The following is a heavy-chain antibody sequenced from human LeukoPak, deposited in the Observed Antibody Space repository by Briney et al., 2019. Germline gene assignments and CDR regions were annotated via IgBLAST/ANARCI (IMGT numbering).Heavy chain of an antibody. Sequence: ETLSLTCTVSTYSISSDYYWGWVRQAPGKGLEWVSSISSSSSYIYYADSVKGRFTISRDNAKNSLYLQMNSLRAEDTAVYYCARDFSDYDILTGYYRSGGMDVWGKGTTVTVSS. CDR2: ISSSSSYI. D-gene: IGHD3-9*01. CDR1: TYSISSDY. V-gene: IGHV3-21*01. CDR3: ARDFSDYDILTGYYRSGGMDV. J-gene: IGHJ6*03.